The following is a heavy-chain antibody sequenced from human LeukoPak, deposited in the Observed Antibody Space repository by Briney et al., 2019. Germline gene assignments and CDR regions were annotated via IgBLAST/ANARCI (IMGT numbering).Heavy chain of an antibody. J-gene: IGHJ4*02. CDR3: ARDAAGMIDY. CDR2: IYYSGST. Sequence: PSETLSLTCTVSDGSISSYYWSWIRQPPGKGLEWIGYIYYSGSTNYNPSLKSRVTISVDTSKNQFSLKLSSVTAADTAVYYCARDAAGMIDYWGQGTLVTVSS. D-gene: IGHD1-1*01. CDR1: DGSISSYY. V-gene: IGHV4-59*01.